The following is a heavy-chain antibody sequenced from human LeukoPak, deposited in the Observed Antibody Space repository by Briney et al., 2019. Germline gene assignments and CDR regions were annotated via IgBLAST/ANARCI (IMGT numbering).Heavy chain of an antibody. Sequence: SQTLSLTCALSGDSVSINSAAWDWIGRSPSRGLEGLGGTYYMCKWYNEYAVCVKRPIIINPDTPQNQFSLQLNSVTPEDTAVYYCAKGEKYSGRVFDCWGPGTLVTVSS. CDR2: TYYMCKWYN. CDR1: GDSVSINSAA. D-gene: IGHD1-26*01. CDR3: AKGEKYSGRVFDC. V-gene: IGHV6-1*01. J-gene: IGHJ4*02.